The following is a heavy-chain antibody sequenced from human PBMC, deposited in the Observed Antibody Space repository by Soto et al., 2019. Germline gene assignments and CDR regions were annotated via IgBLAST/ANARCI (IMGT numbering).Heavy chain of an antibody. D-gene: IGHD5-18*01. CDR3: AKPSERGYKYSSRGDGFCI. V-gene: IGHV3-30*18. CDR1: GFSFSSYD. Sequence: QVQLVESGGGVVQPGRSLRLSCAASGFSFSSYDMHWVRQAPGKGLESVAAISYDGSNKYYADSVTGGFTISRDNSKNTLSLQVNRLRADDTAVYYCAKPSERGYKYSSRGDGFCIWGQGTMVTVSS. CDR2: ISYDGSNK. J-gene: IGHJ3*02.